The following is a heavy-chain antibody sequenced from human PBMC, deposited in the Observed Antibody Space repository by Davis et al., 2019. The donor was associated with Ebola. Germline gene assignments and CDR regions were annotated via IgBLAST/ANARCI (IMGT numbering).Heavy chain of an antibody. CDR2: ISDSSTTI. Sequence: GESLKISCAASGFTFSAYSMNWVRQAPGKGLEWVSYISDSSTTIYYADSVKGRFTISRDNAKNSLYLQMNSLRDEDTAVYYCVRGTPTFDYWGQGTLVTVSS. CDR1: GFTFSAYS. J-gene: IGHJ4*02. V-gene: IGHV3-48*02. D-gene: IGHD2-15*01. CDR3: VRGTPTFDY.